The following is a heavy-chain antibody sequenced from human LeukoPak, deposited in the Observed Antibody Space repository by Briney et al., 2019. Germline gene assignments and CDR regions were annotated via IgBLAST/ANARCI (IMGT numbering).Heavy chain of an antibody. Sequence: PGGSLRLSCAGSGFTFSDYYMSWVRQAPGKGLEWVSYIRSSGGTYYSDSVMGRLTISRDNTKNSLNLQMNSLRAEDRAVYYCARVGVGCFDYWGQGTLVTVSS. D-gene: IGHD3-3*01. CDR3: ARVGVGCFDY. V-gene: IGHV3-11*04. CDR2: IRSSGGT. J-gene: IGHJ4*02. CDR1: GFTFSDYY.